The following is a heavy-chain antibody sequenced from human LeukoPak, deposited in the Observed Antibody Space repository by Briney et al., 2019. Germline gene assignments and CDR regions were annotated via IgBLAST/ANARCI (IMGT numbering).Heavy chain of an antibody. CDR1: GGSSNYY. D-gene: IGHD6-19*01. V-gene: IGHV3-23*01. J-gene: IGHJ5*02. CDR2: ISGSGGST. Sequence: ETLSLTCGVYGGSSNYYWSWVRQAPGKGLEWVSAISGSGGSTYYADSVKGRFTISRDNSKNTLYLQMNSLRAEDTAVYYCAKPLYSSGWYPGFDPWGQGTLVTVSS. CDR3: AKPLYSSGWYPGFDP.